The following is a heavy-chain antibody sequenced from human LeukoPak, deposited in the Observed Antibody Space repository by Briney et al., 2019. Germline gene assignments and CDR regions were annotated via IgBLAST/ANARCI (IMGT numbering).Heavy chain of an antibody. CDR1: GFTFSSNY. Sequence: GGSLRLSCAASGFTFSSNYMSWVRQAPGKGLEWVSVIYSGGSTYYADSVKGRFTISRDNSKNTLYLQMNSLRAEDTAVYYCARGLVGAPYYYGMDVWGQGTTVTVSS. J-gene: IGHJ6*02. V-gene: IGHV3-53*01. D-gene: IGHD1-26*01. CDR2: IYSGGST. CDR3: ARGLVGAPYYYGMDV.